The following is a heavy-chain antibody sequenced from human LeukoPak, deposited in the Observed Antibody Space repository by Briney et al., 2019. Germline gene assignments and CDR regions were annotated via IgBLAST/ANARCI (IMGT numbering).Heavy chain of an antibody. CDR1: GFTFSSYA. CDR3: ARGSNNWNVDTFDI. J-gene: IGHJ3*02. V-gene: IGHV3-30*04. Sequence: PGGSLRLSCAASGFTFSSYAMHWVRQAPGKGLEWVAVTSYDGSNEYYADSVKGRFTISRDNSKNTLYLQMNSLRAEDTAVYYCARGSNNWNVDTFDIWGQGTMVTVSS. CDR2: TSYDGSNE. D-gene: IGHD1-20*01.